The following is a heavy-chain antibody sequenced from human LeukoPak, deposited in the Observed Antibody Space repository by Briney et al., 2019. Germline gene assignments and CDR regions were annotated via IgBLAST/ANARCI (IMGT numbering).Heavy chain of an antibody. V-gene: IGHV3-33*01. CDR1: GFTFSSYG. CDR2: IWYDGSNK. CDR3: ARDIGAAAYFDY. Sequence: GTSLRLSCAASGFTFSSYGMHWVRQAPGKGLEWVAVIWYDGSNKYYADSVKGRFTISRDNSKNTLYLQMNSLRAEDTAVYYCARDIGAAAYFDYWGQGTLVTVSS. D-gene: IGHD6-13*01. J-gene: IGHJ4*02.